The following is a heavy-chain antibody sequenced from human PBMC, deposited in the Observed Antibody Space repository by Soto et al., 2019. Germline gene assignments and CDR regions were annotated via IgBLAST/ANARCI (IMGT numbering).Heavy chain of an antibody. CDR1: GGSISRYY. CDR3: VRDVVFASGHSNWFDP. CDR2: INNSGRT. Sequence: QVHLQESGPGLVKPSETLSLTCTVSGGSISRYYWSWIRQPAVKGLELIGRINNSGRTNYNPSLSSRVTISVDTSKNQCSLKLTSVTAADTAMYYCVRDVVFASGHSNWFDPWGQGTLVNVSS. J-gene: IGHJ5*02. D-gene: IGHD3-10*01. V-gene: IGHV4-4*07.